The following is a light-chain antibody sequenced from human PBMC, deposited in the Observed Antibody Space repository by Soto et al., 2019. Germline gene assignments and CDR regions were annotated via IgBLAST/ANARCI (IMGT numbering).Light chain of an antibody. V-gene: IGLV1-40*01. CDR1: SSNIGACYD. J-gene: IGLJ3*02. Sequence: QSVQTQPHSVSGAPGQRVTISCTGSSSNIGACYDVHWYQQLPGPAPKLLIYGNSNRPSGVPDRFSGSKSGTSASLAITGLQAEDEADYYCQSFDSSLSGVFGGGTQLTVL. CDR2: GNS. CDR3: QSFDSSLSGV.